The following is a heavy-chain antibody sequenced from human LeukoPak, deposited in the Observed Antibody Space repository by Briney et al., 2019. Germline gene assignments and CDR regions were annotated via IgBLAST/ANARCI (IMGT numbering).Heavy chain of an antibody. CDR3: ARHVQYYDFWSGYYRLMDV. D-gene: IGHD3-3*01. Sequence: SETLSLTCTVSGGSISSSSYYWGWIRQPPGKGLEWIGSIYYSGSTYYNPSLKSRVTISVDTSKNQFSLKLSSVTAADTAVYYCARHVQYYDFWSGYYRLMDVWGQGTMVTVSS. J-gene: IGHJ3*01. CDR1: GGSISSSSYY. V-gene: IGHV4-39*01. CDR2: IYYSGST.